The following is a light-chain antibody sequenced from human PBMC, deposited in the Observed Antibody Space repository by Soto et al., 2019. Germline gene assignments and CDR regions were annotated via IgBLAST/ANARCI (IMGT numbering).Light chain of an antibody. CDR2: WAS. CDR1: QSVLYSSNNKNY. J-gene: IGKJ1*01. V-gene: IGKV4-1*01. Sequence: DIVMTQSPDSLAVSLGERATINCKSSQSVLYSSNNKNYLAWYQQKPGQPPKLLIYWASTRESGVPDRFSGSGSGTDFTLNISRLQAEDLAVYYCQQYYSPPPPFGQGTKVEIK. CDR3: QQYYSPPPP.